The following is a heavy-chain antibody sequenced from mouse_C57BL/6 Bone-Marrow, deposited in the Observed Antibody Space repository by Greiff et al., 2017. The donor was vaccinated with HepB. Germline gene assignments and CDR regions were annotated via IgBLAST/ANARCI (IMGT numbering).Heavy chain of an antibody. Sequence: VQLQQSGAELVKPGASVTLSCTASGFNIKDYYMHWVKQRTEQGLEWIGRIDPEDGETKYDPKFQGKATITADTSSNTAYLQLSSLTSEDTAVYYCAPYSNYGYWGQGNALTVSS. CDR3: APYSNYGY. D-gene: IGHD2-5*01. CDR2: IDPEDGET. V-gene: IGHV14-2*01. J-gene: IGHJ2*01. CDR1: GFNIKDYY.